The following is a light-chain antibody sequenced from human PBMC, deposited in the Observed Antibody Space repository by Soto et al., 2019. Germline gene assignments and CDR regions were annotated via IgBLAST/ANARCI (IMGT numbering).Light chain of an antibody. Sequence: EIVLTQSPGTLSLSPGERATLSCRASQSVSSSYLAWYQQKPGQAPRLLIYGASSRATGIPDRFSGRGSGTDFTLTISRLEPEDFAVYYCQHYGSSPRGTFGQGTKVEIK. V-gene: IGKV3-20*01. CDR1: QSVSSSY. J-gene: IGKJ1*01. CDR2: GAS. CDR3: QHYGSSPRGT.